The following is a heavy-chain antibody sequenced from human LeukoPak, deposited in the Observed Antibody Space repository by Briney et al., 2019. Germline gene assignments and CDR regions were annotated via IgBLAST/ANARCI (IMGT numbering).Heavy chain of an antibody. CDR3: ARDYYDILTGYYT. CDR1: GYTFTGYY. V-gene: IGHV1-2*02. Sequence: GESLKISCKASGYTFTGYYMHWVRQAPGQGLEWMGWINPNSGGTNYAQKFQGRVTMTRDTSISTAYMELSRLRSDDTAVYYCARDYYDILTGYYTWGQGTLVTVSS. J-gene: IGHJ5*02. D-gene: IGHD3-9*01. CDR2: INPNSGGT.